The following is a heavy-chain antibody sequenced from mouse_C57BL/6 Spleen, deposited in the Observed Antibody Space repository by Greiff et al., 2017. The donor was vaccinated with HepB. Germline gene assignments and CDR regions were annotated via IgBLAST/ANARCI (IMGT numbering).Heavy chain of an antibody. J-gene: IGHJ2*01. Sequence: VQLKESGGGLVQPGGSMKLSCAASGFTFSDAWMDWVRQSPEKGLEWVAEIRNKANNHATYYAESVKGRFTISRDDSKSSVYLQMNSLRAEDTGIYYCTRRMDGYPYYFDYWGQGTTLTVSS. V-gene: IGHV6-6*01. D-gene: IGHD2-3*01. CDR3: TRRMDGYPYYFDY. CDR1: GFTFSDAW. CDR2: IRNKANNHAT.